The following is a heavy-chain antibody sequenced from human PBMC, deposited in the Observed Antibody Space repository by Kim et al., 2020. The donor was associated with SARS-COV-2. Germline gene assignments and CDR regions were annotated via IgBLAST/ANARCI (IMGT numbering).Heavy chain of an antibody. V-gene: IGHV4-34*01. CDR2: INHSGST. CDR1: GGSFSGYY. Sequence: SETLSLTCAVYGGSFSGYYWSWIRQPPGKGLEWIGEINHSGSTNYNPSLKSRVTISVDTSKNQFSLKLSSVTAADTAVYYCASRRGMVRGVALPRQKYYYYGMDVWGQGTTVTVSS. CDR3: ASRRGMVRGVALPRQKYYYYGMDV. J-gene: IGHJ6*02. D-gene: IGHD3-10*01.